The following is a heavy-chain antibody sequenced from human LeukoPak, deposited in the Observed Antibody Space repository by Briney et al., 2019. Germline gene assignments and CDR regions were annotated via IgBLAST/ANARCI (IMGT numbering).Heavy chain of an antibody. D-gene: IGHD3-22*01. CDR3: ARGFYDSSAYYPYDY. CDR2: INAGSGNT. CDR1: GHTFTNYA. J-gene: IGHJ4*02. V-gene: IGHV1-3*01. Sequence: GASVKVSCKASGHTFTNYAIHWVRQAPGQRLEWMGWINAGSGNTKYSQRFQGRVTISRDTSASTAYMELSSLRSEDTALYFCARGFYDSSAYYPYDYWGQGILVTVSS.